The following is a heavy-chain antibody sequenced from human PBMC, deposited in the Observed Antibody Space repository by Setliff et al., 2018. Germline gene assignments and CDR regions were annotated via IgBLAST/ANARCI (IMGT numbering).Heavy chain of an antibody. CDR3: AREGRWELRMAVPPKGSEAFDI. J-gene: IGHJ3*02. CDR2: ISPSGGST. V-gene: IGHV1-46*01. D-gene: IGHD6-19*01. CDR1: GYIFTSND. Sequence: GASVKVSCKTSGYIFTSNDIHWVRQAPGQGLEWVGMISPSGGSTSFAQKFQGRVTMTRDTSASTVHMEVRRLRSDDTAVYYCAREGRWELRMAVPPKGSEAFDIWGQGTMVTVSS.